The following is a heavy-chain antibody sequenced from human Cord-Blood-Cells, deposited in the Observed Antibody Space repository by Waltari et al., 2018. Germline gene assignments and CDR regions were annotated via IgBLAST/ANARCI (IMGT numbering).Heavy chain of an antibody. D-gene: IGHD7-27*01. V-gene: IGHV1-69*01. CDR1: GGTFSSYA. CDR3: ARSTGDPSWGWYFDL. J-gene: IGHJ2*01. Sequence: QVQLVQSGAEVKKPGSSVKVSCKASGGTFSSYAISWVRQAPGKGLEWMGGIIPIFGTANYAQKFQGRVTITADESTSTAYMELSSLRSEDTAGYYCARSTGDPSWGWYFDLWGRGTLVTVSS. CDR2: IIPIFGTA.